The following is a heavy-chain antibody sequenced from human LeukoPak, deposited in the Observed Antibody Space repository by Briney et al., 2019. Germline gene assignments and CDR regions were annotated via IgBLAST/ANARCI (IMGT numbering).Heavy chain of an antibody. D-gene: IGHD3-16*02. J-gene: IGHJ4*02. V-gene: IGHV4-4*07. CDR3: ARDNRVLVGGVIVYYFDY. Sequence: PSETLSLTCTVSGRSISSYYWSWIRQPAGKGLEWIGRIYTSGSTNYNPSLKSRVTMSVDTSKNQFSLKLSSVTAADTAVYYCARDNRVLVGGVIVYYFDYWGQGTLVTVSS. CDR1: GRSISSYY. CDR2: IYTSGST.